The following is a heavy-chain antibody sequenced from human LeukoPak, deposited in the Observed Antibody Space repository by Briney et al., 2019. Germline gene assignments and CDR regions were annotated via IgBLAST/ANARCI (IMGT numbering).Heavy chain of an antibody. Sequence: SVKVSCKASGGTFSSYAISWVRQAPGQGLEWMGRIIPILGIGNYAQKFQGRVTITADKSTSTAYMELSSLRSEDTAVYYCARGARQSGIAVAGILEHWFDPWGQGTLVTVSS. V-gene: IGHV1-69*04. CDR3: ARGARQSGIAVAGILEHWFDP. D-gene: IGHD6-19*01. CDR2: IIPILGIG. J-gene: IGHJ5*02. CDR1: GGTFSSYA.